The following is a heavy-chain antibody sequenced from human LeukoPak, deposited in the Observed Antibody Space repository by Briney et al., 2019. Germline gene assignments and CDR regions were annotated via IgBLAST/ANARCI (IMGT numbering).Heavy chain of an antibody. D-gene: IGHD3-9*01. CDR1: GGSISSYY. J-gene: IGHJ6*02. CDR3: VRHFALTGYYNDYYGMDV. CDR2: IYYSGST. Sequence: PSETLSLTCTISGGSISSYYWSWIRQPPGKGLEWIGYIYYSGSTNYNPSLKNRVTISIDTSMNHFSLKLTSVTAADTAVYYCVRHFALTGYYNDYYGMDVWGQGTTVTVSS. V-gene: IGHV4-59*08.